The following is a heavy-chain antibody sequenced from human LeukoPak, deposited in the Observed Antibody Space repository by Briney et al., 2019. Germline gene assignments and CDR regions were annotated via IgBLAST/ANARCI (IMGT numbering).Heavy chain of an antibody. J-gene: IGHJ3*02. CDR2: IIPILGVA. CDR1: GGTFSSYT. CDR3: ASGWLQSHDAFDI. V-gene: IGHV1-69*02. Sequence: SVKVSCKASGGTFSSYTISWVRQAPGQGLEWMGRIIPILGVANYAQKFQGRVTITADKSTSTAYMELSSLRSEDTAVYYCASGWLQSHDAFDIWGQGTMVTVSS. D-gene: IGHD5-24*01.